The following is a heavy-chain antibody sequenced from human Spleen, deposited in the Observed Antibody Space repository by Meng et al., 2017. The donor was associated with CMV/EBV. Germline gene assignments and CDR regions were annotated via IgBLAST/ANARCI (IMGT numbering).Heavy chain of an antibody. Sequence: GESLKISCAASGFTFDDYAMHWVRQAPGKGLEWVSLISWDGGSTYYADSVKGRFTISRDNAKNSLYLEMNSLRAEDTAVYYCARDAYSPFDYWGQGTLVTVSS. CDR1: GFTFDDYA. J-gene: IGHJ4*02. V-gene: IGHV3-43D*03. CDR2: ISWDGGST. CDR3: ARDAYSPFDY. D-gene: IGHD4-11*01.